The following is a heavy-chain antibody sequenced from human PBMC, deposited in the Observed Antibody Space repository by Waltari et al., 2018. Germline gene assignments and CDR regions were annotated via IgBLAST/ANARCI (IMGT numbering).Heavy chain of an antibody. Sequence: QVQLQESGPGLVKPSGTLSLTCTVSGGSISRYYWSCIRQPPGKGLEWIGYIYYSGSTNYNPSLKSRVTISVDTSKNQFSLKLSSVTAADTAVYYCARAQGRDTAMVTWGQGTLVTVSS. V-gene: IGHV4-59*01. CDR1: GGSISRYY. J-gene: IGHJ5*02. CDR2: IYYSGST. D-gene: IGHD5-18*01. CDR3: ARAQGRDTAMVT.